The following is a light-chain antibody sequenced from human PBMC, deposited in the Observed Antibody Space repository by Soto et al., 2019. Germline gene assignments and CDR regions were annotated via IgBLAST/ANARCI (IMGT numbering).Light chain of an antibody. CDR2: GAS. CDR1: QSVSSSF. Sequence: ENVLTQSPGTLYLSPGERATLSCRASQSVSSSFLAWLQQKPGQAPRLIIYGASSRGSGIPDRFSGSGSGTDFPLTISRLEPEDFAVYYCQQYGSSPYTFGQGTKLEIK. J-gene: IGKJ2*01. CDR3: QQYGSSPYT. V-gene: IGKV3-20*01.